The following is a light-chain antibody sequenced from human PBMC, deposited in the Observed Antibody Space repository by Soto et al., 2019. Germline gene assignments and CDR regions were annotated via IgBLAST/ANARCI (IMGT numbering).Light chain of an antibody. V-gene: IGLV1-40*01. CDR3: QSYDSSLSGYV. CDR1: SSNIGAGHD. Sequence: QSVLTQPPSVSGAPGQRVTISCTGSSSNIGAGHDVHWYQQLPGTAPKLLIYANNIRPSGVPGRFSGSKSGTSASLAITGLQAEDEADYYCQSYDSSLSGYVFGTGTKLTVL. J-gene: IGLJ1*01. CDR2: ANN.